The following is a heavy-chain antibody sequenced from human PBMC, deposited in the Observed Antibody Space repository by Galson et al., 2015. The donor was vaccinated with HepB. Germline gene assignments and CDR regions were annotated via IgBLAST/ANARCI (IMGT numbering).Heavy chain of an antibody. J-gene: IGHJ6*02. V-gene: IGHV3-74*03. Sequence: SLRLSCAASGFTFTSHWMYWVRQAPGKGLEWISRINNEGNRTMYSDSVKGRFSISRDNSKNTVYLQLSSLRAEDTAAYYCARGDYLVPRGVEVDYYYHGLDVWGQGTTVTVSS. D-gene: IGHD2-21*01. CDR3: ARGDYLVPRGVEVDYYYHGLDV. CDR2: INNEGNRT. CDR1: GFTFTSHW.